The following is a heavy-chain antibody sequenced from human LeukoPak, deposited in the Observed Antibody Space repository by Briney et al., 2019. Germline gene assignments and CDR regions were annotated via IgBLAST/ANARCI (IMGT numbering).Heavy chain of an antibody. CDR3: ARGSRWFDP. J-gene: IGHJ5*02. Sequence: QPSETLSLTCTVSGGSINSGSYYWSWIRQPAGKGLEWIGRIYTSGITKYNPSLKSRVTMSVDTSKNQFSLKLSSVTAADTAVYYCARGSRWFDPWGQGTLVTVSS. CDR1: GGSINSGSYY. V-gene: IGHV4-61*02. CDR2: IYTSGIT.